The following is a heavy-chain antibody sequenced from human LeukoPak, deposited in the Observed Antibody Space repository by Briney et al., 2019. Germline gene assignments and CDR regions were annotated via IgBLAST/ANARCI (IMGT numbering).Heavy chain of an antibody. CDR1: GYTLTSHP. D-gene: IGHD5-18*01. CDR2: INPNIGGT. Sequence: ASVKVSCKASGYTLTSHPLNWVRQAPGQGLEWMGWINPNIGGTHYAQKFRGRVTMTRDTSINTAYMELSSLTSDDTAVYYCAKADSHRGYSYATLAYYYMDVWGEGTTVTVSS. J-gene: IGHJ6*03. CDR3: AKADSHRGYSYATLAYYYMDV. V-gene: IGHV1-2*02.